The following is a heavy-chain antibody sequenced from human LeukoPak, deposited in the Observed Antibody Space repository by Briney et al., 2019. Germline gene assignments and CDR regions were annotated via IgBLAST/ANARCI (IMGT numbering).Heavy chain of an antibody. CDR1: GFTFSSYG. CDR2: IRTSSHI. V-gene: IGHV3-48*02. CDR3: ARDSAYAFDI. D-gene: IGHD1-26*01. J-gene: IGHJ3*02. Sequence: GGSLRLSCAASGFTFSSYGMHWVRQAPGKGLEWVSYIRTSSHIYYAASVKGRFTISRDNAKNSLYLQMNSLRDEDTAVYYCARDSAYAFDIWGQGTKVTVSS.